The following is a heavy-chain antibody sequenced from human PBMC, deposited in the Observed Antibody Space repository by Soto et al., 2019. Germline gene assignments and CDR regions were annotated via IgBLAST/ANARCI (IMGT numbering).Heavy chain of an antibody. Sequence: GASVKVSCKASGGTFSSYTISWVRQAPGQGLEWMGRIIPILGIANYAQKFQGRVTITADKSTSTAYMELSSLRSEDTAVYYCARALFYDFFTHDAFDIWGQGTMVTVSS. CDR3: ARALFYDFFTHDAFDI. CDR1: GGTFSSYT. CDR2: IIPILGIA. J-gene: IGHJ3*02. D-gene: IGHD3-3*01. V-gene: IGHV1-69*02.